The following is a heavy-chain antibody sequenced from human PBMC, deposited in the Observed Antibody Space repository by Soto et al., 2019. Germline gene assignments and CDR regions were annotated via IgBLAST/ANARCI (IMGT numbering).Heavy chain of an antibody. CDR3: ARAPPGYSYGYSPAFDI. J-gene: IGHJ3*02. V-gene: IGHV1-18*01. CDR1: GGTFSSYT. Sequence: ASVKVSCKASGGTFSSYTISWVRQAPGQGLEWMGRIIAYHGKTNYAQKLQGRVTMTTDTSTSTAYMELRSLRSDDTALYYCARAPPGYSYGYSPAFDIWGQGTMVTVSS. CDR2: IIAYHGKT. D-gene: IGHD5-18*01.